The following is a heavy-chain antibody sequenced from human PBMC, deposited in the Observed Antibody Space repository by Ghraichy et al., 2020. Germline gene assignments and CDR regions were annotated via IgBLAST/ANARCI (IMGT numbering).Heavy chain of an antibody. D-gene: IGHD6-19*01. CDR1: GFSISSSYY. CDR2: MHHSGNT. J-gene: IGHJ4*02. Sequence: QTLSLTCTVSGFSISSSYYWAWIRQPPGKALEWIGSMHHSGNTYSTPSLKSRVTMSVDTSENQFSLKLSFVTAADTAVYYCARDIAVAGRTLYYFDFWGRGTLVTVSS. V-gene: IGHV4-38-2*02. CDR3: ARDIAVAGRTLYYFDF.